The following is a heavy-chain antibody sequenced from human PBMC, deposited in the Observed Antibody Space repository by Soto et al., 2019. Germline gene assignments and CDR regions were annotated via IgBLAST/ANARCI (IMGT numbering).Heavy chain of an antibody. CDR2: IKYDGSET. J-gene: IGHJ4*02. CDR1: GLTLSHYW. Sequence: EVQLLQSGGGLVQPGGSLRLSCAASGLTLSHYWMSWVRQAPGKGLQWVANIKYDGSETHYVASVKGRFTISRDNARNSLSLQINSLRVEDTAIYYCTNEETGSYDYWGQGTLVTVSS. D-gene: IGHD1-26*01. CDR3: TNEETGSYDY. V-gene: IGHV3-7*02.